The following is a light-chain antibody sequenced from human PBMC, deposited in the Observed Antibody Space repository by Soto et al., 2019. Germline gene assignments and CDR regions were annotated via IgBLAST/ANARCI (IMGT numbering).Light chain of an antibody. J-gene: IGLJ2*01. CDR1: SSDVGGYNY. Sequence: QSALTQPRSVSGSPGQSVTISCTGTSSDVGGYNYVSWYQQHPGKAPKLMIYDVSKRPSGVPDRFSGSKSGNTASLTISGLQAEDEADYSCCSYAGIYTVVFGGGTKVTVL. CDR2: DVS. V-gene: IGLV2-11*01. CDR3: CSYAGIYTVV.